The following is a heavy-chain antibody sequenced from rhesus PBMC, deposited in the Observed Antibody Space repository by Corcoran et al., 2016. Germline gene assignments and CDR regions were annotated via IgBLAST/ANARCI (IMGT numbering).Heavy chain of an antibody. CDR2: IRSASIYK. V-gene: IGHV3-183*01. CDR3: TRSSSWSFDY. J-gene: IGHJ4*01. Sequence: EVQLVESGGGLVQPGGSLRLSCAASGFTFGDYGMHWVRQAPGKGLEWVTFIRSASIYKYYTDSVKGRVTISRDNAKNSLSLQRSSLRAEDTAVYYCTRSSSWSFDYWGQGVLVTVSS. CDR1: GFTFGDYG. D-gene: IGHD6-13*01.